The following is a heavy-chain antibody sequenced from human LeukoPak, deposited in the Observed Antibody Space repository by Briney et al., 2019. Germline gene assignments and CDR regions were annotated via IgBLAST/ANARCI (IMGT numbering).Heavy chain of an antibody. CDR2: ISAYNGNT. Sequence: VASVKVSCKASGYTFTSYGISWVRQAPGQGLEWMGWISAYNGNTNYAQKFQGRVTITTDESTSTAYMELSSLRSEDTAVYYCASGEVVASRPFFDYWGQGTLVTVSS. CDR1: GYTFTSYG. CDR3: ASGEVVASRPFFDY. J-gene: IGHJ4*02. D-gene: IGHD2-15*01. V-gene: IGHV1-18*01.